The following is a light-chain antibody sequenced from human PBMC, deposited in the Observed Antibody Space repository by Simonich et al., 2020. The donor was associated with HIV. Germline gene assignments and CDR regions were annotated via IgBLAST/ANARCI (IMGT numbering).Light chain of an antibody. Sequence: DMVMTQSPLSLPVTPGEPASISCRSSQSLLHSNGYNYLDWYLQKPGQSPPLLIYLGANRASGVPDRFSGSGSGTDFTLKISRVEAEDVGVYYCMQALQTPRTFGQGTKVEIK. CDR1: QSLLHSNGYNY. CDR2: LGA. CDR3: MQALQTPRT. V-gene: IGKV2-28*01. J-gene: IGKJ1*01.